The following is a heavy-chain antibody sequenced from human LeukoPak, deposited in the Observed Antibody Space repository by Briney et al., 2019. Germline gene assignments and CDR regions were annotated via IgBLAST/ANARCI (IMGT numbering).Heavy chain of an antibody. CDR1: GFTFSSYA. CDR2: ISYDGSNK. Sequence: GRSLRLSCAASGFTFSSYAMHWDRQAPGKGLEWVAVISYDGSNKYYADSVKGRFTISRDNSKNTLYLQMNSLRAEDTAVYYCARDPIGYLSNNWFDPWGQGALVTVSS. J-gene: IGHJ5*02. CDR3: ARDPIGYLSNNWFDP. V-gene: IGHV3-30-3*01. D-gene: IGHD3-10*01.